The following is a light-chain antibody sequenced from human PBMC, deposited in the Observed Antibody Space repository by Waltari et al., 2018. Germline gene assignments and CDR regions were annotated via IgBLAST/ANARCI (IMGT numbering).Light chain of an antibody. V-gene: IGKV1-39*01. CDR2: AAS. Sequence: DIQVTQSPSSLSASVGDRVTITCRTSQSISTSLNWYQQKPGKPPKLLIFAASALQRGGSSRFSGSGSQTDFTLTIRNLQPEDFATYYCQQSYRAPQTFGGGTKVDMK. CDR3: QQSYRAPQT. CDR1: QSISTS. J-gene: IGKJ4*01.